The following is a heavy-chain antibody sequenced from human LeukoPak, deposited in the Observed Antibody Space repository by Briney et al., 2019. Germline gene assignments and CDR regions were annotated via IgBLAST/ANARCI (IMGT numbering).Heavy chain of an antibody. J-gene: IGHJ4*02. CDR2: INTDGSST. CDR3: ARDDYKTSSSSPHY. V-gene: IGHV3-74*01. CDR1: GFTFSSYW. Sequence: GGSLRLSCAASGFTFSSYWMHWVRQASGKGLVRVSRINTDGSSTSYADSVKGRFTISRDNAKNTLYLQMNSLRAEDTAVYYCARDDYKTSSSSPHYWGQGTLVTVSS. D-gene: IGHD6-6*01.